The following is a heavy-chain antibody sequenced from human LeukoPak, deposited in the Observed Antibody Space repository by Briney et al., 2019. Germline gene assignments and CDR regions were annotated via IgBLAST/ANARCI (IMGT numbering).Heavy chain of an antibody. CDR1: GGSISSYY. J-gene: IGHJ5*02. CDR3: ARDRGVLRFGDLHPFDP. Sequence: PSETLSLTCTVSGGSISSYYWSWIRQPPGKGLEWIGYIYYSGSTNYNPSLKSRVTISVDTSKNQFSLKLSSVTAADTAVYYCARDRGVLRFGDLHPFDPWGQGTLVTVSS. V-gene: IGHV4-59*01. CDR2: IYYSGST. D-gene: IGHD3-10*01.